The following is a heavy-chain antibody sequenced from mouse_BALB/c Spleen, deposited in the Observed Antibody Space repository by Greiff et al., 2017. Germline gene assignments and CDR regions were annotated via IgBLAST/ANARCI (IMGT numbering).Heavy chain of an antibody. J-gene: IGHJ2*01. CDR3: ARDAPFDY. Sequence: EVQLQESGGGLVQPGGSRKLSCAASGFTFSSFGMHWVRQAPEKGLEWVAYISSGSSTIYYADTVKGRFTISRDNPKNTLFLQMTSLRSEDTAMYYCARDAPFDYWGQGTTLTVSS. CDR2: ISSGSSTI. V-gene: IGHV5-17*02. CDR1: GFTFSSFG.